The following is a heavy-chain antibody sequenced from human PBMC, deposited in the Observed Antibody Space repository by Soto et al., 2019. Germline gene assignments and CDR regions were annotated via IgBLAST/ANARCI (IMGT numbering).Heavy chain of an antibody. CDR2: IYRTGGT. J-gene: IGHJ4*02. D-gene: IGHD1-7*01. CDR3: ASRDPGTSVDY. Sequence: SETLSLTCAVSCGSFTSNNWWTWVRQPPGQGLEWIGEIYRTGGTNYNPSLKSRVTISLDKSENQFSLKVTSLTAADTAVYYCASRDPGTSVDYWGQGTLVTVSS. V-gene: IGHV4-4*02. CDR1: CGSFTSNNW.